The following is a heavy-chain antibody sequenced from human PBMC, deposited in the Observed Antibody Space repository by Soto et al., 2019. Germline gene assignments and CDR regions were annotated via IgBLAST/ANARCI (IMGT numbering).Heavy chain of an antibody. V-gene: IGHV1-3*01. CDR1: GYTFTSYA. CDR3: ARVGPPQYYDILTGFDY. J-gene: IGHJ4*02. Sequence: GASVKVSCKASGYTFTSYAMHWVRQAPGQRLEWMGWINAGNGNTKYSQKFQGRVTITRDTSASTAYMELSSLRSEDTAVYYCARVGPPQYYDILTGFDYWGQGTLVTV. D-gene: IGHD3-9*01. CDR2: INAGNGNT.